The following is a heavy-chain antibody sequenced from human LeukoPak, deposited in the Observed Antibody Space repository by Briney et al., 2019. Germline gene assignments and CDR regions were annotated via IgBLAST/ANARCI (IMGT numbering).Heavy chain of an antibody. CDR3: ARGPYCSGGSCYHFDY. J-gene: IGHJ4*02. D-gene: IGHD2-15*01. CDR1: GYTFTSYA. Sequence: GASVRVSSKASGYTFTSYAMHCVREAPGQRRECMGWINAGNGNTKYSQKFQSRVTITRDTSASTAYMELSSLRSEDTAVYYCARGPYCSGGSCYHFDYWGQGTLVTVSS. CDR2: INAGNGNT. V-gene: IGHV1-3*01.